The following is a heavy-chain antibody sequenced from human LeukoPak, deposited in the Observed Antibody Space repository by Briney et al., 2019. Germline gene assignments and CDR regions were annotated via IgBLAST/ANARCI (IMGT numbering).Heavy chain of an antibody. D-gene: IGHD1-26*01. CDR2: INPNSGGT. V-gene: IGHV1-2*06. CDR1: GYTFTGYY. Sequence: GASVKVSCKASGYTFTGYYMHWVRQAPGQGLEWMGRINPNSGGTNYAQKFQGRVTMTRDTSISTAYMELNRLRSDDTAVYYCARDRHSGNYYLDFWGQGTLVTVSS. J-gene: IGHJ4*02. CDR3: ARDRHSGNYYLDF.